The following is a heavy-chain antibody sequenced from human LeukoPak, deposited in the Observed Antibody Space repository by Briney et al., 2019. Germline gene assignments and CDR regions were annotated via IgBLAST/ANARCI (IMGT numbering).Heavy chain of an antibody. CDR1: GFTFSSYG. J-gene: IGHJ4*02. V-gene: IGHV3-33*01. CDR2: IWYDGSNK. D-gene: IGHD3-16*01. CDR3: AGGGTSLHY. Sequence: PGGSLRLSCAASGFTFSSYGMHWVRQAPGKGLEWVAVIWYDGSNKYYADSVKGRFTISRENSKNTMYLQMNSLRAEDTAWDCRAGGGTSLHYWGQGTLVTVSS.